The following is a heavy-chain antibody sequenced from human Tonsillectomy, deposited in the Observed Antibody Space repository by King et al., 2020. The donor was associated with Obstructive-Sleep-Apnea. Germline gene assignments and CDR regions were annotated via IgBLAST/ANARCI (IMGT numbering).Heavy chain of an antibody. Sequence: VQLVESGGGLVKPGGSLRLSCAASGFTFSSYSMNWVRQAPGKGLEWVSSISSSSSYIYYADSVKGRFTISRDNAKNSLYLQMNSLRAEDTAVYYCARELSTRGYSYGQFDYWGQGTLVTVSS. J-gene: IGHJ4*02. V-gene: IGHV3-21*01. CDR3: ARELSTRGYSYGQFDY. CDR2: ISSSSSYI. D-gene: IGHD5-18*01. CDR1: GFTFSSYS.